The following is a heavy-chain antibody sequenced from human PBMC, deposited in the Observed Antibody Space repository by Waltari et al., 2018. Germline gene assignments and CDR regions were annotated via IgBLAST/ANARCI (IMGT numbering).Heavy chain of an antibody. CDR3: VRDDSSGHYYFDY. V-gene: IGHV3-7*03. CDR1: GFPFTNFW. J-gene: IGHJ4*02. D-gene: IGHD3-22*01. CDR2: MNEDGSEK. Sequence: EVQLVESGGDLVQPGGSLRLSCAASGFPFTNFWMCWVRQAPGKGLERVANMNEDGSEKYYVDSVKGRFTISRDNAKNSLYLQMNSLRAEDTAVYYCVRDDSSGHYYFDYWGQGTLVTVSS.